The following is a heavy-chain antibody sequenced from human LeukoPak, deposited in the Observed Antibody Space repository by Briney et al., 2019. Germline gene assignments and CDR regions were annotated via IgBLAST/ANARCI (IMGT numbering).Heavy chain of an antibody. CDR2: IWYDGSNK. CDR3: ARDYDILTGFPRGGFDY. CDR1: GFTFSSYG. V-gene: IGHV3-33*01. J-gene: IGHJ4*02. Sequence: AGRSLRLSCAASGFTFSSYGMHWVRQAPGKGLEWVAVIWYDGSNKYYADSVKGRFTISRDNSKNTLYLQMNSLRAEDTAVYYCARDYDILTGFPRGGFDYWGQGTLVTVSS. D-gene: IGHD3-9*01.